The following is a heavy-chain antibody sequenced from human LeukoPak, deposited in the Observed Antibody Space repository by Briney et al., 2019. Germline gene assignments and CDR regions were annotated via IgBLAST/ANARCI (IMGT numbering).Heavy chain of an antibody. Sequence: GESLKISCKGSGYSFTSYWIAWVRQMPGKGLEWMGIIYPGDFDSRYSPSFQGQVTISADKSISTAYLQWSSLKASDTAMYYCARGYGSGSYTFDYWGQGTLVTVSS. CDR3: ARGYGSGSYTFDY. CDR1: GYSFTSYW. CDR2: IYPGDFDS. D-gene: IGHD3-10*01. J-gene: IGHJ4*02. V-gene: IGHV5-51*01.